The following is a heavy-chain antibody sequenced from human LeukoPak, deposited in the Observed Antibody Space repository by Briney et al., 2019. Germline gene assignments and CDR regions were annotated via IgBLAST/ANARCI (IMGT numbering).Heavy chain of an antibody. CDR2: IRYDGSNK. CDR3: AKDRVAARPGAEYFQH. V-gene: IGHV3-30*02. D-gene: IGHD6-6*01. CDR1: GFTFSSYG. Sequence: GGSLRLSCAASGFTFSSYGMHWVRQAPGKGLEWVAFIRYDGSNKYYADSVKGRFTISRGNSKNTLYLQMNSLRAEDTAVYYCAKDRVAARPGAEYFQHWGQGTLVTVSS. J-gene: IGHJ1*01.